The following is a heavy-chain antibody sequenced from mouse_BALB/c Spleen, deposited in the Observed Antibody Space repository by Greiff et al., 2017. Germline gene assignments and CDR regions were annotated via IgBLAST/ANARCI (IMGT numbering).Heavy chain of an antibody. V-gene: IGHV1-87*01. Sequence: VQLQQSGAELARPGASVKLSCTASGYTFTSYCMQWVKQRPGQGLEWIGAIYPGDGDTRYTQKFKGKATLTADKSSSTAYMQLSSLESEDYAVYYCARAVVARGNYAMDYWGQGTSVTVSS. D-gene: IGHD1-1*01. CDR1: GYTFTSYC. J-gene: IGHJ4*01. CDR3: ARAVVARGNYAMDY. CDR2: IYPGDGDT.